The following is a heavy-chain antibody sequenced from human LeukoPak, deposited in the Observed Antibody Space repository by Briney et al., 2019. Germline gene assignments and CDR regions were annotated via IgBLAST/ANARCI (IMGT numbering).Heavy chain of an antibody. D-gene: IGHD3-10*01. Sequence: PSETLSLTCAVYGGSFSGYYWSWIRQPPGKGLEWIGEINHSGSTNYNPSLKSRVTISVDTTKNQSSLKLSSVTAADTAVYYCARGDRVTMGIDPWGQGTLVTVSS. CDR3: ARGDRVTMGIDP. CDR2: INHSGST. CDR1: GGSFSGYY. V-gene: IGHV4-34*01. J-gene: IGHJ5*02.